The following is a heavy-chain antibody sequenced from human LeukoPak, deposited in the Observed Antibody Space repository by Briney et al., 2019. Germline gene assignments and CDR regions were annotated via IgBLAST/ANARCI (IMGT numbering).Heavy chain of an antibody. Sequence: GGSPRLSCAASGFTFSSYAMSWVRQAPGKGLEWVSAISGSGGSTYYADSVKGRFTISRDNSKNTLYLQMNSLRAEDTAVYYCAKDGARLEYYFDYWGQGTLVTVSS. CDR1: GFTFSSYA. V-gene: IGHV3-23*01. D-gene: IGHD1-1*01. CDR3: AKDGARLEYYFDY. J-gene: IGHJ4*02. CDR2: ISGSGGST.